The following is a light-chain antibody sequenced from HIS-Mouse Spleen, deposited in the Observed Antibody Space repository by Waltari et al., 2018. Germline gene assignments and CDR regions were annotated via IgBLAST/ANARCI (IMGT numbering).Light chain of an antibody. J-gene: IGLJ3*02. CDR1: SSDVGGYNY. Sequence: QSALTQPRSVSGSPGQSVTISCHGTSSDVGGYNYFSWYQKHPGKAPKLMIYDVSKRPSGVPDRFSGSKSGNTASLTISGLQAEDEADYYCCSYAGSYNWVFGGGTKLTVL. V-gene: IGLV2-11*01. CDR2: DVS. CDR3: CSYAGSYNWV.